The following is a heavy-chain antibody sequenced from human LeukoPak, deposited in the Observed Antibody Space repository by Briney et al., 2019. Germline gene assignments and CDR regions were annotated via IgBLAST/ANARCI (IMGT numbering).Heavy chain of an antibody. CDR2: INGGNGNT. V-gene: IGHV1-3*01. J-gene: IGHJ6*02. Sequence: ASVKVSCKASGYIFTGYAMDWVRQAPGQRLEWMGWINGGNGNTKYSQKFQGIVTITRDTSASTAYMELSSLRSEDTAVYYCARGVYTFYYGLDVWGQGTTVTVSS. CDR1: GYIFTGYA. D-gene: IGHD5-18*01. CDR3: ARGVYTFYYGLDV.